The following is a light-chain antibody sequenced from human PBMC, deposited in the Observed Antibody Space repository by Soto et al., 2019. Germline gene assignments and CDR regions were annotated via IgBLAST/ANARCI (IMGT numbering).Light chain of an antibody. Sequence: DIQMTQSPSSLSASVGDRVTITCQASQDIKKYLNWYQQKPGEAPKILISDASNLETGVPSRFRGNGYGTEFSFTISSPQPENIATYNCQQYDNPPGVFTFGPGTKVDVK. V-gene: IGKV1-33*01. CDR1: QDIKKY. CDR3: QQYDNPPGVFT. CDR2: DAS. J-gene: IGKJ3*01.